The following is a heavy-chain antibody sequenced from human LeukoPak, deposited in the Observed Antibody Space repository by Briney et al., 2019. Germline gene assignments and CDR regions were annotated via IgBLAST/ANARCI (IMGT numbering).Heavy chain of an antibody. Sequence: SQTLSLTCTVSGGSISSGSYYGSWIRQPAGKGVEWIGRIYTSGITNYNPSLKSRVTISVDTSKNQFSLKLSSVTAADTAVYYCARAPPPRRTYGDYEYYFDYWGQGTLVTVSS. D-gene: IGHD4-17*01. CDR2: IYTSGIT. CDR3: ARAPPPRRTYGDYEYYFDY. CDR1: GGSISSGSYY. V-gene: IGHV4-61*02. J-gene: IGHJ4*02.